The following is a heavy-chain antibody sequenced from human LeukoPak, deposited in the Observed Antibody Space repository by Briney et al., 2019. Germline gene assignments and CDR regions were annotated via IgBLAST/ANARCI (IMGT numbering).Heavy chain of an antibody. CDR1: GFTFSTYG. J-gene: IGHJ6*02. Sequence: GGSLRLSCAASGFTFSTYGMHWVRQAPGKGLEWLAFIRNDGSNKYYADSVKGRFTNSRDNSKNTVYLQMDSLRTEDTAVYYCARPDSFGMDVWGQGTTVTVSS. CDR3: ARPDSFGMDV. V-gene: IGHV3-30*02. D-gene: IGHD5-18*01. CDR2: IRNDGSNK.